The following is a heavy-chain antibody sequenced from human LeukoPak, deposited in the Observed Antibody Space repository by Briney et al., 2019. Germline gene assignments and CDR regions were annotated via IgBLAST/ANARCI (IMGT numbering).Heavy chain of an antibody. J-gene: IGHJ4*02. CDR3: ARVVNVGRSPFDY. CDR1: GFTFSSYW. CDR2: IKQDGSEK. V-gene: IGHV3-7*01. Sequence: PGGSLRLSCAASGFTFSSYWMSWVRQAPGKGLEWVANIKQDGSEKYYVDSVKGRFTISRDNAKNSLYLQMNSLRAEDTAVYYCARVVNVGRSPFDYWGQGTLVTVSS. D-gene: IGHD3/OR15-3a*01.